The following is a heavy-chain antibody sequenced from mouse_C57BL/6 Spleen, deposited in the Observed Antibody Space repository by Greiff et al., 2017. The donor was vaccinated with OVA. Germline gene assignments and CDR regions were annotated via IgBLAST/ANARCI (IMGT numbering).Heavy chain of an antibody. CDR1: GFSLSTSGMG. J-gene: IGHJ3*01. CDR2: IYWDDDK. Sequence: QVQLKESGPGILQSSQTLSLPCSFSGFSLSTSGMGVSWIRQPSGKGLEWLAHIYWDDDKRYNPSLKSRLTISKDTSRNQVFLKITSVDTADTATYYCARYDYDGRFAYWGQGTLVTVSA. V-gene: IGHV8-12*01. CDR3: ARYDYDGRFAY. D-gene: IGHD2-4*01.